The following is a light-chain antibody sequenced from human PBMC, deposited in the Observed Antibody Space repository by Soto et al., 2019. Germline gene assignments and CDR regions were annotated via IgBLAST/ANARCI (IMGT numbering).Light chain of an antibody. CDR2: DAS. CDR3: QQYDILPIT. Sequence: DIQMTQSPSSLFASVGDRVTITCQATQDINIYLNWYQQKPGKAHNLLIYDASNLEIGVQSRFSGSGSGTHFTFTIRSLQTEDIGTYYCQQYDILPITFGRGTRLEIK. CDR1: QDINIY. J-gene: IGKJ5*01. V-gene: IGKV1-33*01.